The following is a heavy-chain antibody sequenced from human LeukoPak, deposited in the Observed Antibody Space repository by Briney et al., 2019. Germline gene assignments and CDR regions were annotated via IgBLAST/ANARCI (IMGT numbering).Heavy chain of an antibody. J-gene: IGHJ4*02. D-gene: IGHD5-12*01. V-gene: IGHV1-69*01. CDR2: IIPIFGTA. Sequence: SVKASCKASGGTFGSYAISWVRQAPGQGLEWMGGIIPIFGTANYAQKFQGRVTITADESTSTAYMELSSLRSEDTAVYYCAREGRDSGYDYFDYWGQGTLVTVSS. CDR1: GGTFGSYA. CDR3: AREGRDSGYDYFDY.